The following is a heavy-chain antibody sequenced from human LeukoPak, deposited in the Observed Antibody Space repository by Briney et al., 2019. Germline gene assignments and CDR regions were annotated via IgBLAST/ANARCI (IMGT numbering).Heavy chain of an antibody. J-gene: IGHJ3*02. V-gene: IGHV1-46*01. CDR2: INPSGGST. D-gene: IGHD2-15*01. Sequence: GASVKVSCKASGYTFTSYYMHWVRQAPGQGLEWMGIINPSGGSTSYAQKLQGRVTMTTDTSTSTAYMELRSLRSDDTAVYYCARANIYTGGAFDIWGQGTMVTVSS. CDR1: GYTFTSYY. CDR3: ARANIYTGGAFDI.